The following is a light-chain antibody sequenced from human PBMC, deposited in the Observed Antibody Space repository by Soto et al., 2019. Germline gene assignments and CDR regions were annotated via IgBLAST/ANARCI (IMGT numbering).Light chain of an antibody. J-gene: IGLJ1*01. CDR1: SSNIGGNS. CDR2: NNN. CDR3: ATWDDSRNKV. V-gene: IGLV1-44*01. Sequence: QSVLTQPPSASGTPGQRVTISCSGSSSNIGGNSVNWYQQLPGTAPKLLIYNNNQRPSGVPDRFSGSKSGTSASLAFSGLQSEDEADYYCATWDDSRNKVFGTGTKVTVL.